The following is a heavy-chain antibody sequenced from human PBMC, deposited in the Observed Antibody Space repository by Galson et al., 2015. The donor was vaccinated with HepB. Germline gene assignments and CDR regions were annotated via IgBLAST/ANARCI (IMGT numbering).Heavy chain of an antibody. D-gene: IGHD6-19*01. CDR2: MSSDGTNK. Sequence: SLRLSCAASGFTFSTYGMHWVRQAPGKGLEWVAYMSSDGTNKYYAGSVKGRFTISRDNSKNTLYLQMNSLRAEDTAVYYCAKAGEQWLVPSGYWGQGTLVTVSS. V-gene: IGHV3-30*18. J-gene: IGHJ4*02. CDR3: AKAGEQWLVPSGY. CDR1: GFTFSTYG.